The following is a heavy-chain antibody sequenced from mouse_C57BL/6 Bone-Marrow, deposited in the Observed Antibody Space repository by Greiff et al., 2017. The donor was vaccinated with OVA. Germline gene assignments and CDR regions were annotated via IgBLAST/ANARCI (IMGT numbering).Heavy chain of an antibody. CDR1: GYTFTDYY. D-gene: IGHD1-1*01. Sequence: EVQLQQSGPVLVKPGASVKMSCKASGYTFTDYYMNWVKQSHGKSLEWIGVINPYNGGTSYNQKFKGKATLTVDKSSSTAYMELNSLTSEDSAVYYCARSVTTVPSYWYFDVWGTGTTVTVSS. J-gene: IGHJ1*03. CDR3: ARSVTTVPSYWYFDV. V-gene: IGHV1-19*01. CDR2: INPYNGGT.